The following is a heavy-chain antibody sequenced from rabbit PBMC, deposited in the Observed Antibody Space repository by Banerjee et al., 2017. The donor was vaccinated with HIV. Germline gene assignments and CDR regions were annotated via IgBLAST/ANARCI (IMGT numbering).Heavy chain of an antibody. V-gene: IGHV1S45*01. Sequence: QEQLEESGGGLVKPEGSLTLTCKASGFSFSSSYWICWVRQAPGKGLEWIACIYAGSSGNTNYASWAKGRFTISKTSSTTVTLQMTSLTAADTATYFCARDLAGAIGWNFNLWGPGTLVTVS. CDR1: GFSFSSSYW. J-gene: IGHJ4*01. CDR2: IYAGSSGNT. CDR3: ARDLAGAIGWNFNL. D-gene: IGHD4-1*01.